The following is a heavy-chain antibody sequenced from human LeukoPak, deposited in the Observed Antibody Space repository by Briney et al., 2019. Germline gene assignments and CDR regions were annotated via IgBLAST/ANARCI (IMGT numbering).Heavy chain of an antibody. CDR2: INPSGGPT. Sequence: ASVKVSCKASEDTFTRYHIHWVRQAPGQGLEWMGIINPSGGPTNYAQKVQGRVTMTRDTSTSTIYMEMSSLTSEDTAVYYCARTLSGCLDPWGQGTLVTVSS. V-gene: IGHV1-46*01. CDR3: ARTLSGCLDP. D-gene: IGHD6-19*01. J-gene: IGHJ5*02. CDR1: EDTFTRYH.